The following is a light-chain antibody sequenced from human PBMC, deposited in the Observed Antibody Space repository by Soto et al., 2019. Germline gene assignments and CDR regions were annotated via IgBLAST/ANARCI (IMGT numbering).Light chain of an antibody. CDR1: QGISNY. J-gene: IGKJ3*01. Sequence: DILMTQSPSSLSASVGDRVTITCRASQGISNYFAWYQQKPGKAPKLLIHAASTLQSGVPSRFSGSGSGTDFTLTISSLQPEDAANYYCQEYYSARFTFGTRTKVDIK. CDR2: AAS. V-gene: IGKV1-27*01. CDR3: QEYYSARFT.